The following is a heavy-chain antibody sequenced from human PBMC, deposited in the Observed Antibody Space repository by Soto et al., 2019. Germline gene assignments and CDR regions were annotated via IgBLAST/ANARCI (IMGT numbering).Heavy chain of an antibody. V-gene: IGHV4-61*01. D-gene: IGHD5-18*01. CDR2: IYYTGST. CDR3: ARDIRGYSRAFDY. Sequence: SETLSLTCTVAGGSVSSASYYWTWIRQSPGKGLEWIGYIYYTGSTNYTPPLKSRVTISVDTSKNLFSLKLTSVTAAATAVYYCARDIRGYSRAFDYWGQGNMVTVSS. CDR1: GGSVSSASYY. J-gene: IGHJ4*02.